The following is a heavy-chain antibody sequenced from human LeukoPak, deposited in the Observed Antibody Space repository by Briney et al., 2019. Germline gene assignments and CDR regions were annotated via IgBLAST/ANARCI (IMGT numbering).Heavy chain of an antibody. V-gene: IGHV3-74*01. Sequence: GGSLRLSCAASGFTFSTYWLHWVRQAPGKGLVWVSRITSDGTSTSYADSVRGRFTISRDNSKNTLYLQMNSLRAEDTAVYYCASGDFDWLLLPSGGGAFDIWGQGTMVTVSS. D-gene: IGHD3-9*01. J-gene: IGHJ3*02. CDR3: ASGDFDWLLLPSGGGAFDI. CDR1: GFTFSTYW. CDR2: ITSDGTST.